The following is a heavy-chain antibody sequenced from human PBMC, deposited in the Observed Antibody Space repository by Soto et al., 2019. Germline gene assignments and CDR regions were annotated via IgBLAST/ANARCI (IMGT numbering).Heavy chain of an antibody. D-gene: IGHD2-21*02. CDR2: LYNSGST. V-gene: IGHV4-59*01. CDR3: ARDLWGYCGTDCYPLDV. CDR1: GGSISSYY. J-gene: IGHJ6*02. Sequence: SETLSLTCTVSGGSISSYYWSWIRQAPGKGLEWIGYLYNSGSTVYNPSLKSRVTISVDTSKNQFSLKLNSVTAADTAVYYCARDLWGYCGTDCYPLDVWGQGTTVTVSS.